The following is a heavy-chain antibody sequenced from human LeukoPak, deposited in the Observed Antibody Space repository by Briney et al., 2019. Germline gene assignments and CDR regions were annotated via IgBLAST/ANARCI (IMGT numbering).Heavy chain of an antibody. V-gene: IGHV4-59*01. J-gene: IGHJ3*02. Sequence: PSETLSLTCTVSGGSISSYYWSWIRQPPGKGLEWSGYIYYSGSTNYNPSLKSRVTISVDTSKNQFSLKLSSVTAADTAVYYCARVWWYGGNSGGATGAFDIWGQGTMVTVSS. CDR2: IYYSGST. CDR1: GGSISSYY. CDR3: ARVWWYGGNSGGATGAFDI. D-gene: IGHD4-23*01.